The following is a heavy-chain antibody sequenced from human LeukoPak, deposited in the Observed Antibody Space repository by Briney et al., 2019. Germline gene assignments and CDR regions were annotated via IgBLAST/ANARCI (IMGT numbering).Heavy chain of an antibody. CDR2: IYPGGSKT. Sequence: GESLKISCQGSGYTFTTYWIGWVRQMPGRGLEWVAIIYPGGSKTKYSPSFQGHVTIAADKSISTAYLQWSSLKASDTAMYYCARWDCGGACYYDAFDIWGQGTMVTVSS. D-gene: IGHD2-21*01. V-gene: IGHV5-51*01. CDR1: GYTFTTYW. J-gene: IGHJ3*02. CDR3: ARWDCGGACYYDAFDI.